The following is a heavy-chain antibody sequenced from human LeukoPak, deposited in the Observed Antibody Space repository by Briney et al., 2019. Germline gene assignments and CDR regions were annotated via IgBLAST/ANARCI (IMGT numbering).Heavy chain of an antibody. CDR3: ARGRGPYGWFDP. CDR2: IYIIGST. V-gene: IGHV3-53*01. D-gene: IGHD3-10*01. CDR1: GFIVSNTY. J-gene: IGHJ5*02. Sequence: GGSLRLSCAASGFIVSNTYMTWVRQTPGKGLEWVSVIYIIGSTFYADSVKGRFTISRDNSMNTVHLEMNSLRVEDTAVYYCARGRGPYGWFDPWGQGTLVTVSS.